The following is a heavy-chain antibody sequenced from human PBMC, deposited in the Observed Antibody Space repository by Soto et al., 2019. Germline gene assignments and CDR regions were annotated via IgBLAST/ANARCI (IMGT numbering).Heavy chain of an antibody. CDR3: AKDEVVPAAMSFDY. CDR1: GFTFGSYA. V-gene: IGHV3-23*01. D-gene: IGHD2-2*01. CDR2: ISGSGGST. J-gene: IGHJ4*02. Sequence: GGSLRLSCAASGFTFGSYAMSWVGQAPGKGLEWVSAISGSGGSTYYADSVKGRFTISRDNSKNTLYLQMNSLRAEDTAVYYCAKDEVVPAAMSFDYWGQGTLVTVSS.